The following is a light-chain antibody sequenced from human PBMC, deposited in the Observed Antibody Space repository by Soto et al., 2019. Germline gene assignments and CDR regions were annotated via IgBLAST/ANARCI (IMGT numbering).Light chain of an antibody. CDR3: QQYGDSKT. CDR2: GAS. Sequence: DIVLTQSPVTLSLSPGERATLSCRASQSVTNFLAWYQQKPGQAPRLLIYGASSRATGIPDRFSGSGSGTDFTLTISRLEPEDFAVYYCQQYGDSKTFGQGTKVDIK. V-gene: IGKV3-20*01. CDR1: QSVTNF. J-gene: IGKJ1*01.